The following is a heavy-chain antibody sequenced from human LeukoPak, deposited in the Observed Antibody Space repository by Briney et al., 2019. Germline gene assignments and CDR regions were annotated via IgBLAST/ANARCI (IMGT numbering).Heavy chain of an antibody. J-gene: IGHJ6*03. Sequence: GMSLRLSCAASGFTFRSYTIHWVRQAPGKGLDWVVGITYDGSHEFYADSVKGRFTISRNNSKNMLSLQMDSLKPEDTAVYYCARAGSGSYYIYYYYYMDVWGKGTTVTVSS. D-gene: IGHD3-10*01. CDR2: ITYDGSHE. CDR1: GFTFRSYT. CDR3: ARAGSGSYYIYYYYYMDV. V-gene: IGHV3-30*04.